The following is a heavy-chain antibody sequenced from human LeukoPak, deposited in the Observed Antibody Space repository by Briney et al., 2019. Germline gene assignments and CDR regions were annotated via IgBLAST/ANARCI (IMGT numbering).Heavy chain of an antibody. Sequence: GGSLRLSCGASGFTFSSRTMNWVRQAPGKGLEWVANINPGGNEIRSVDSVKGRSIISRDNAKNSLDLQMSSLRVEDTAVYYCMCWGTDNHWGQGILVTVSS. J-gene: IGHJ4*02. D-gene: IGHD7-27*01. CDR2: INPGGNEI. CDR3: MCWGTDNH. V-gene: IGHV3-7*01. CDR1: GFTFSSRT.